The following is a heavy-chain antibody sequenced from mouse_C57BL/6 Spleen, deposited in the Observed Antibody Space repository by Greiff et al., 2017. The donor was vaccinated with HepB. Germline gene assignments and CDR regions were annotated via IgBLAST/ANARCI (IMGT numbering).Heavy chain of an antibody. V-gene: IGHV1-22*01. CDR2: INPNNGGT. CDR3: ARSATRDYYAMDY. J-gene: IGHJ4*01. CDR1: GYTFTDYN. Sequence: EVKLMESGPELVKPGASVKMSCKASGYTFTDYNMHWVKQSHGKSLEWIGYINPNNGGTSYNQKFKGKATLTVNKSSSTAYMELRSLTSEDSAVYYCARSATRDYYAMDYWGQGTPVPVSS. D-gene: IGHD1-1*01.